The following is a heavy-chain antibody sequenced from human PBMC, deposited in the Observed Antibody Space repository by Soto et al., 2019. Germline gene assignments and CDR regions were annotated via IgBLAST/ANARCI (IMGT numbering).Heavy chain of an antibody. CDR2: IIPIFGTA. D-gene: IGHD2-15*01. J-gene: IGHJ4*02. CDR3: AGGRVGFCSCGSRPRGYFDY. V-gene: IGHV1-69*01. Sequence: QVQLVQSGAEVKKPGSSVKVSCKASGGTFSSYAISWVRQAPGQGLEWMGGIIPIFGTANYAQKFQGRVTNTADEYTSTAYMELSSRGSEDTAVYFCAGGRVGFCSCGSRPRGYFDYWGQGTLVTVSS. CDR1: GGTFSSYA.